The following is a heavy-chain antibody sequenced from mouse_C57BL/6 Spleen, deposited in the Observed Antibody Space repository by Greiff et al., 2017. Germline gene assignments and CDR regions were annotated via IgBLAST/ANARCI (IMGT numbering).Heavy chain of an antibody. CDR3: ARWSTVAFDY. Sequence: VKLVESDAELVKPGASVKISCKVSGYTFTDHTIHWMKQRPEQGLEWIGYIYPSAGSTKYNEKFKGKATLTADKSSSTAYMQLNSLTSEDSAVYFCARWSTVAFDYWGQGTTLTVSS. CDR2: IYPSAGST. J-gene: IGHJ2*01. CDR1: GYTFTDHT. V-gene: IGHV1-78*01. D-gene: IGHD1-1*01.